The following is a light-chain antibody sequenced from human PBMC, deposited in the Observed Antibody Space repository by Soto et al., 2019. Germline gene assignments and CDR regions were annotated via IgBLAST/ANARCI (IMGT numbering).Light chain of an antibody. CDR1: NIGSKN. CDR2: RDS. Sequence: SYELTQPLSVSVALGQTARITCGGNNIGSKNVHWYQQKPGQAPVLVIYRDSNRPSGIPERFSGSNSGNTATLTISRAQDGDEADYYCQVWDSRPLYVFGTGTKLTVL. J-gene: IGLJ1*01. V-gene: IGLV3-9*01. CDR3: QVWDSRPLYV.